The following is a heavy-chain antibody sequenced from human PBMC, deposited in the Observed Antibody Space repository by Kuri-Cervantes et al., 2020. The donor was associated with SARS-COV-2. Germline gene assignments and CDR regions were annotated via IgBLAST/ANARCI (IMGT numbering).Heavy chain of an antibody. CDR1: GFTFSSYA. J-gene: IGHJ4*02. CDR3: ARDADSSSWYAY. CDR2: ISSNGGST. Sequence: GESLKISCAASGFTFSSYAMHWVRQAPGKGLEYVSAISSNGGSTYYANSVKGRFTISRDNSKNTLYPQMGSLRAEDMAVYYCARDADSSSWYAYWGQGALVTVSS. D-gene: IGHD3-22*01. V-gene: IGHV3-64*01.